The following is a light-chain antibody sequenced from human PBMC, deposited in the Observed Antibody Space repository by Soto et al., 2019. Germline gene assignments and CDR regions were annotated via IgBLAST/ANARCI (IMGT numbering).Light chain of an antibody. CDR1: QSINKY. Sequence: DIQMTQSPFSLSASVGDGVTITCRAGQSINKYVNWYQQKPGKAPKLLIYAASSLQSGVPSRFSGSGSGTDFTLTISSLLYEDFAVYYCHQYYKWPLTFGGGTKVDIK. CDR3: HQYYKWPLT. V-gene: IGKV1-39*01. J-gene: IGKJ4*01. CDR2: AAS.